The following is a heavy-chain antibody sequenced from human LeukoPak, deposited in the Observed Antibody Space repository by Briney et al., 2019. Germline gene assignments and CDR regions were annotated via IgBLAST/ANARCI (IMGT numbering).Heavy chain of an antibody. Sequence: SETLSLTCTVSGGSISSSSYYWGWIRQPPGKGLEWIGSIYYSGSTYYNPSLKSRVTISVDTSKNQFSLKLSSVTAADTAVYYCARRTRSESITIFGVVPNPTYGMDVRGQGTTVTVSS. V-gene: IGHV4-39*01. CDR1: GGSISSSSYY. D-gene: IGHD3-3*01. CDR2: IYYSGST. J-gene: IGHJ6*02. CDR3: ARRTRSESITIFGVVPNPTYGMDV.